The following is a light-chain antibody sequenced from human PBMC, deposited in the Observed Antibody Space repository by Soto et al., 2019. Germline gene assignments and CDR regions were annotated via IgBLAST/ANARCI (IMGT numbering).Light chain of an antibody. CDR2: AAS. V-gene: IGKV1-39*01. CDR3: QQSYSTPPT. J-gene: IGKJ1*01. CDR1: QSISSY. Sequence: DIQMTQSPSSLSASVRDRVTITCRASQSISSYLNWYQQKPGKAPKLLIYAASSLQSGVPSRFSGSGSGTDFTLTISSLQPEDFATYYCQQSYSTPPTFGQGTKV.